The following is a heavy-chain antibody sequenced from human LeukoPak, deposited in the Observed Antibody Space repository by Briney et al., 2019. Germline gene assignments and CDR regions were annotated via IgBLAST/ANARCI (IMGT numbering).Heavy chain of an antibody. Sequence: SETLSLTCTVSGGSISSSSYYWGWIRQPPGKGLEWIGSIYYSGSTYYNPSLKSRVTISVDTSKNQFSLKLSSVTAADTAVYYCARHRGGSLGYWGQGTLVTVSS. CDR3: ARHRGGSLGY. CDR2: IYYSGST. CDR1: GGSISSSSYY. V-gene: IGHV4-39*01. J-gene: IGHJ4*02. D-gene: IGHD1-26*01.